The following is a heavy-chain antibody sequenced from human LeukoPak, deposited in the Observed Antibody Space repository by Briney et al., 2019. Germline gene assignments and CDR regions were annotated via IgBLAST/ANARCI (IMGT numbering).Heavy chain of an antibody. Sequence: PSETLSLTCTVSGGSISSYYWSWIRQPPGKGLGWIGYIYYSGSTNYNPSLKSRVTISVDTSKNQFSLKLSSVTAADTAVYYCARREIEAYFDLWGRGTLVTVSS. CDR3: ARREIEAYFDL. CDR1: GGSISSYY. J-gene: IGHJ2*01. D-gene: IGHD1-26*01. V-gene: IGHV4-59*08. CDR2: IYYSGST.